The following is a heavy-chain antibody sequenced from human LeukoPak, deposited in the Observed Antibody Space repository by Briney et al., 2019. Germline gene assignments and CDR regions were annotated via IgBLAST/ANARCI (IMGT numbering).Heavy chain of an antibody. V-gene: IGHV1-69*04. CDR3: ARGPLTGVTLFDY. CDR1: GGTFSSYA. Sequence: ASVKVSCKASGGTFSSYAISWVRQAPGQGLEWMGRINPILGIANYAQKFQGRVTITADKSTSTAYMELSSLRSEDTAVYYCARGPLTGVTLFDYWGQGTLVTVSS. D-gene: IGHD3-10*01. CDR2: INPILGIA. J-gene: IGHJ4*02.